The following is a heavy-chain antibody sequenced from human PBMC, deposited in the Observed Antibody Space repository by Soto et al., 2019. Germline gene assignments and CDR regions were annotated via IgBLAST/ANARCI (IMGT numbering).Heavy chain of an antibody. J-gene: IGHJ4*02. CDR3: VVDTSGLLDY. CDR2: ISGSGGST. CDR1: GFTFSDFA. D-gene: IGHD3-22*01. V-gene: IGHV3-23*01. Sequence: GGSLRLSCVASGFTFSDFAMTWVRQAPGKGLEWVSAISGSGGSTYYADSVKGRFTISRDNSKNTLYLQMNSLRAEDTAVYYCVVDTSGLLDYWGQGTQVTVSS.